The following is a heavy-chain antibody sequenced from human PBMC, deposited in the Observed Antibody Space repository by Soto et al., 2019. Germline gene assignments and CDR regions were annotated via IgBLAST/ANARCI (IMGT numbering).Heavy chain of an antibody. D-gene: IGHD2-15*01. V-gene: IGHV3-74*01. CDR3: ARDLSGPDDY. CDR1: GFTLSSYW. Sequence: GGSLRLSCAASGFTLSSYWIHWVRQAPGKGLVWVSRINRDGTTTTYADSVKGRFTISRDNAKNTLYLQMNSPRAEDTAVYYCARDLSGPDDYWGQGTLVTVSS. CDR2: INRDGTTT. J-gene: IGHJ4*02.